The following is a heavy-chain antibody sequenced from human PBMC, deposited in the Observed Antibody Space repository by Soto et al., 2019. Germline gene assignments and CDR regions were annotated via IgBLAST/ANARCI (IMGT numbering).Heavy chain of an antibody. V-gene: IGHV4-4*07. Sequence: SETLSLTCTVSGGAINRYYWSWIRQPAGKGLEWIGRIYSSGSTKYNPSLQSRVTMSLDTSNNQFSLRLTSVTAAETAVYYCARGQRFPDWFDAWGQGTLVTVS. CDR3: ARGQRFPDWFDA. CDR1: GGAINRYY. J-gene: IGHJ5*02. D-gene: IGHD3-3*01. CDR2: IYSSGST.